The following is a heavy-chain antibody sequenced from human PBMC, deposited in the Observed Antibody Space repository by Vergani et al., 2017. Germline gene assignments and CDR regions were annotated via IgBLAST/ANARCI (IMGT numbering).Heavy chain of an antibody. J-gene: IGHJ5*02. CDR2: IYPGDSDT. Sequence: EVQLVQSGAEVKKPGESLKISCKGSRYSFTSYWIGWVRQMPGKGLEWMGIIYPGDSDTRYSPSFQGQVTISADKSISTAYLQWSSLKASDTAMYYCARGGIAAAVGVRNEWVDPWGQGTLVNVSS. V-gene: IGHV5-51*03. CDR1: RYSFTSYW. CDR3: ARGGIAAAVGVRNEWVDP. D-gene: IGHD6-13*01.